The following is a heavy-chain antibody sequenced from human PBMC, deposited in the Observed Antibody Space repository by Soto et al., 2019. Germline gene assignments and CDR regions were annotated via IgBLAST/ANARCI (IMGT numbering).Heavy chain of an antibody. CDR3: ARTTDPPSNWFDP. D-gene: IGHD1-1*01. CDR2: LYYSGST. J-gene: IGHJ5*02. CDR1: GGSISSSSYY. V-gene: IGHV4-39*01. Sequence: QLQLQESGPGLVKPSETLSLTCTVSGGSISSSSYYWGWIRQPPGKGLEWIGSLYYSGSTYYNPSLKSRVTISVHTSKNQFSLKLSSVTAADTAVYYCARTTDPPSNWFDPWGQGTLVTVSS.